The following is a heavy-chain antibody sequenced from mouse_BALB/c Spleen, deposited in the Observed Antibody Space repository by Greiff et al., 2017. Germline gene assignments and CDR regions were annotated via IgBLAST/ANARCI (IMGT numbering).Heavy chain of an antibody. J-gene: IGHJ4*01. CDR2: ISSGGSYT. CDR1: GFTFSSYA. CDR3: AREGGETARATDYAMDY. V-gene: IGHV5-9-4*01. D-gene: IGHD3-2*01. Sequence: EVKVVESGGGLVKPGGSLKLSCAASGFTFSSYAMSWVRQSPEKRLEWVAEISSGGSYTYYPDTVTGRFTISRDNAKNTLYLEMSSLRSEDTAMYYCAREGGETARATDYAMDYWGQGTSVTVSS.